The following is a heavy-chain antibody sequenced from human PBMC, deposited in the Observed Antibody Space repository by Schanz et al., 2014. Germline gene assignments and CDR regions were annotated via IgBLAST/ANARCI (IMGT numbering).Heavy chain of an antibody. D-gene: IGHD4-17*01. V-gene: IGHV3-48*04. J-gene: IGHJ4*02. CDR1: GFTFRRYG. Sequence: EVQMLESGGGLVQPGGSLRLSCVASGFTFRRYGMSWVRQAPGKGLEWVSYISSVGISKYYADPVKGRFTISRDNAKKSLYLRMNSLRAEDTAVYYCARDAVTSVLTPGFYYWGQGTLVTVSS. CDR3: ARDAVTSVLTPGFYY. CDR2: ISSVGISK.